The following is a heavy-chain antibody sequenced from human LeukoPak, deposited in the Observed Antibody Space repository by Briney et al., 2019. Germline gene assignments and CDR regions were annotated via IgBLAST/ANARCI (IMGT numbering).Heavy chain of an antibody. CDR1: GGSISSYY. V-gene: IGHV4-4*07. D-gene: IGHD6-6*01. J-gene: IGHJ6*02. CDR2: IYTSGST. Sequence: PSETLSLTCTVSGGSISSYYWSWLRQPAGKGLEWLGRIYTSGSTNYNPSLKSRVTMSVDTSKNQFSLKLSSVTAADTAVYYCARDMRSSSFYYYYGMDVWGQGTTVTVSS. CDR3: ARDMRSSSFYYYYGMDV.